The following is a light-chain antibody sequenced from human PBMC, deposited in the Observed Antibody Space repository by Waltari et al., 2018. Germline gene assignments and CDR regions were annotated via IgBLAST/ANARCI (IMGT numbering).Light chain of an antibody. CDR1: SCNIGAGYD. CDR2: GNS. CDR3: QYYDRSLSCGV. J-gene: IGLJ2*01. Sequence: QSVLTQPPSVSGAPGQRVTISCTWSSCNIGAGYDVQWNQQLPGTAPQLLIYGNSILPYGVPDLVSGSMSCTSAALAITGLQAEDEDDCYCQYYDRSLSCGVFGGRTKLTVL. V-gene: IGLV1-40*01.